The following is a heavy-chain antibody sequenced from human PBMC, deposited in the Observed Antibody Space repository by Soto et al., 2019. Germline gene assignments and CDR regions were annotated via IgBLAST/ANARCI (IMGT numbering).Heavy chain of an antibody. V-gene: IGHV3-11*01. CDR3: AGDPYYYASDF. J-gene: IGHJ4*02. CDR2: ISGSGTTT. Sequence: GGSLGLAGSSSGFRFSDHYMTWIRQGPGKGLEWVSKISGSGTTTYYADSVKGRFTVSRDNAKNSLYLQMNSLRAEDTAVYYCAGDPYYYASDFWGQGTLVTVSS. CDR1: GFRFSDHY. D-gene: IGHD3-10*01.